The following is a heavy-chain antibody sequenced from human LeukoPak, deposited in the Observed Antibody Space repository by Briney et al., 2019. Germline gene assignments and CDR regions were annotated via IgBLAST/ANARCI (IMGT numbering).Heavy chain of an antibody. V-gene: IGHV3-73*01. D-gene: IGHD3-22*01. Sequence: GGSLRLSCAASGFTFSGSAMHWVRQASGKGLEWVGRIRSKANSYATAYAASVKGRFTISRDDSKNTAYLQMNSLKTEDTAVYYCTSPRYYYDSSGYYLVDYWGQGTLVTVSS. J-gene: IGHJ4*02. CDR2: IRSKANSYAT. CDR3: TSPRYYYDSSGYYLVDY. CDR1: GFTFSGSA.